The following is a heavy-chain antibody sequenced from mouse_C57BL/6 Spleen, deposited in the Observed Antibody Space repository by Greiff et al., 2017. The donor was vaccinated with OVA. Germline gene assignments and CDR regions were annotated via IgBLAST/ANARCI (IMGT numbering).Heavy chain of an antibody. V-gene: IGHV1-72*01. J-gene: IGHJ1*03. D-gene: IGHD1-1*01. CDR1: GYTFTSYW. CDR3: ARARWITTVVADWYFDV. CDR2: IDPNSGGT. Sequence: QVQLQQPGAELVKPGASVKLSCKASGYTFTSYWMHWVKQRPGRGLEWIGRIDPNSGGTKYNEKFKSKATLTVDKPSRTAYMPLSSLTSEESAVYYGARARWITTVVADWYFDVWGTGTTVTVSS.